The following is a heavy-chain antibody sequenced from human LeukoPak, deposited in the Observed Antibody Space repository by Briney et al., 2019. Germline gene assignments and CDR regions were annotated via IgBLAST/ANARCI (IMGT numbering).Heavy chain of an antibody. V-gene: IGHV4-30-2*01. CDR2: IYHSGNT. Sequence: SETLSLTCAVSGGSISSGGFSWTWIRQPPGKGLEWIGYIYHSGNTYYNPSLTSRVTISLDRSRNQFFLNVTSVTAAGTAVYFCARVPYGDKRVFDSWGQGTLVAVSS. D-gene: IGHD4-17*01. CDR3: ARVPYGDKRVFDS. J-gene: IGHJ4*02. CDR1: GGSISSGGFS.